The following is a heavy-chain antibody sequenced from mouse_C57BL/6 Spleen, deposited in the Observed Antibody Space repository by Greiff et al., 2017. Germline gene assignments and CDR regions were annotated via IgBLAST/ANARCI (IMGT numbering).Heavy chain of an antibody. CDR3: AGYYYGSSQPFAY. J-gene: IGHJ3*01. V-gene: IGHV1-75*01. CDR1: GYTFTDYY. Sequence: QVQLQQSGPELVKPGASVKISCKASGYTFTDYYINWVKQRPGQGLEWIGWIFPGSGSTYYNEKFKGKATLTVDKSSSTAYMLLSSLTSEDSAVYFCAGYYYGSSQPFAYWGQGTLVTVSA. CDR2: IFPGSGST. D-gene: IGHD1-1*01.